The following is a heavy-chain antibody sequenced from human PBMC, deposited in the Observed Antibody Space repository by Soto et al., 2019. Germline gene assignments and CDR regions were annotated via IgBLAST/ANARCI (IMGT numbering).Heavy chain of an antibody. CDR2: ISAYNGNT. CDR3: ARGSLKGIAAAGTGAFDI. CDR1: GYTFTSYG. Sequence: ASVKVSCKASGYTFTSYGISWVRQAPGQGLEWMGWISAYNGNTNYAQKLQGRVTMTTDISTSTAYMELRSLRSDDTAVYYCARGSLKGIAAAGTGAFDIWGQGTMVTVSS. V-gene: IGHV1-18*01. J-gene: IGHJ3*02. D-gene: IGHD6-13*01.